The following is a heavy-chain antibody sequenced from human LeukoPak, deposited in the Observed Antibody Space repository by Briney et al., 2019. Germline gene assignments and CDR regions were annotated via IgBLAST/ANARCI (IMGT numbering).Heavy chain of an antibody. CDR1: GGSFSGYY. Sequence: SETLSLTCVVYGGSFSGYYWSWIRQSPGKGLEWIGEINHSGSTNYNPSLKSRVTISVDTSKNQFSLKLSSVTAADTAVYYCARRHVGLSRVVDYWGQGTLVTVSS. V-gene: IGHV4-34*01. CDR2: INHSGST. CDR3: ARRHVGLSRVVDY. D-gene: IGHD1-26*01. J-gene: IGHJ4*02.